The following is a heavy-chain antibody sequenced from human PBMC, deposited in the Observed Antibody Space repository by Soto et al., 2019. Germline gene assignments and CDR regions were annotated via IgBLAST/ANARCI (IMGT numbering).Heavy chain of an antibody. J-gene: IGHJ5*02. CDR3: ARGLVEDYDFWSGYGNWFDP. D-gene: IGHD3-3*01. CDR2: INHSGST. V-gene: IGHV4-34*01. Sequence: KTSETLSLTCAVYGGSFSGYYWSWIRQPPGKGLEWIGEINHSGSTNYNPSLKSRVTISVDTSKNQFSLKLSSVTAADTAVYYCARGLVEDYDFWSGYGNWFDPWGQGTLVTVSS. CDR1: GGSFSGYY.